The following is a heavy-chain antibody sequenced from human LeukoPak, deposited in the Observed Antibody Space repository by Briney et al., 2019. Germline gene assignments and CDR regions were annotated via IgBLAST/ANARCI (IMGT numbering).Heavy chain of an antibody. CDR1: SYSFTSYG. J-gene: IGHJ4*02. D-gene: IGHD2-15*01. V-gene: IGHV1-18*01. CDR2: ISPNDGNT. CDR3: ARAPPGVEAGMVDY. Sequence: PEASVKVSCKASSYSFTSYGIIWARQAPGQGLEWMGWISPNDGNTIYVQKLQGRVTMTTDTSTSTAYMDLRSLRSDDTAVYYCARAPPGVEAGMVDYWGQGTLVTVSS.